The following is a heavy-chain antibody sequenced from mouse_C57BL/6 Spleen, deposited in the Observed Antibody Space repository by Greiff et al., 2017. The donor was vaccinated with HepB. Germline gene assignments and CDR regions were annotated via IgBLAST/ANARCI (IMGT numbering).Heavy chain of an antibody. Sequence: QVQLQQPGTELVKPGASVKLSCKASGYTFTSYWMHWVKQRPGQGLEWIGNINPSNGGTNYNEKFKSKATLTVDKSSSTAYMQLSSLTSEDSAVYYCARGYYDYDEEPAWFAYWGQGTLVTVSA. CDR3: ARGYYDYDEEPAWFAY. CDR1: GYTFTSYW. V-gene: IGHV1-53*01. J-gene: IGHJ3*01. D-gene: IGHD2-4*01. CDR2: INPSNGGT.